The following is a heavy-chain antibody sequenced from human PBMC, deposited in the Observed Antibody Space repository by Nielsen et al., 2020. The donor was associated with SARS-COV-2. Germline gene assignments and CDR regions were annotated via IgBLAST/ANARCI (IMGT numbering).Heavy chain of an antibody. CDR2: IRSKTNNYET. CDR3: KHYYDMDV. V-gene: IGHV3-73*01. J-gene: IGHJ6*02. Sequence: GGPLRLSCAASGFTFGDAIIHWVRQASGKGLEWVGRIRSKTNNYETSYAASVKGRFIISRDESKNMAYLQMNSLKTDDTAVYYCKHYYDMDVWGQGTTVTVSS. CDR1: GFTFGDAI.